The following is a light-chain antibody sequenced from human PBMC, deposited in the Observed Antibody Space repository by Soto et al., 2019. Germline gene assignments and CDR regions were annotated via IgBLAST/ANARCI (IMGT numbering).Light chain of an antibody. CDR3: SSHTSSSTHVL. V-gene: IGLV2-14*01. CDR2: EVT. Sequence: QSVLTQPASVSGSPGQSITISCTGTSSDVGGYNYVSWYQQRPGKAPKLMIYEVTNRPSGVSNRFSGSKSGNTASLTISGLQAEDEADYYCSSHTSSSTHVLFGGGTKVTVL. CDR1: SSDVGGYNY. J-gene: IGLJ2*01.